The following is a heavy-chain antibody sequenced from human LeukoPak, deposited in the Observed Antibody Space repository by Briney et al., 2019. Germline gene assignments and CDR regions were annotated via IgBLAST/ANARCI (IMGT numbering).Heavy chain of an antibody. CDR1: GFTFDKYG. CDR3: AKDRYSSSWYVPFLVSPGNDY. D-gene: IGHD6-13*01. J-gene: IGHJ4*02. CDR2: ISGSGGST. V-gene: IGHV3-23*01. Sequence: HSGGSLRLSCAASGFTFDKYGMSWVRQAPGKGLEWVSAISGSGGSTYYADSVKGRFTISRDNSKNTLYLQMNSLRAEDTAVYYCAKDRYSSSWYVPFLVSPGNDYWGQGTLVTVSS.